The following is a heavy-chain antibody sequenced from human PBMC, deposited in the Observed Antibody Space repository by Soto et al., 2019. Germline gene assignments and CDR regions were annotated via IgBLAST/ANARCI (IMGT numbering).Heavy chain of an antibody. CDR3: ARGPPLRTVAGTYYYFDY. CDR2: INPNSGGT. D-gene: IGHD6-19*01. CDR1: GYTFTGYY. V-gene: IGHV1-2*02. J-gene: IGHJ4*02. Sequence: ASVKVSCKASGYTFTGYYMRWVRQAPGQGLEWMGWINPNSGGTKYPQKFQGRVTMTRDTSITTVYMSLTGLKSDDTAVYYFARGPPLRTVAGTYYYFDYWGQGTLVTVSS.